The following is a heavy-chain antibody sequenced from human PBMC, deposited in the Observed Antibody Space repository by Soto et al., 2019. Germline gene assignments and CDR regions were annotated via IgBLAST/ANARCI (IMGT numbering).Heavy chain of an antibody. CDR3: ARESWPDYNWFDP. CDR1: GFTFSSYG. CDR2: IWYDGSNK. J-gene: IGHJ5*02. D-gene: IGHD3-16*02. V-gene: IGHV3-33*01. Sequence: GGSLRLSCAASGFTFSSYGMHWVRQTPGKGLEWVAVIWYDGSNKYYADSVKGRFTISRDNSKNTLYLQMNSLRAEDTAVYYCARESWPDYNWFDPWGQGTLVTVSS.